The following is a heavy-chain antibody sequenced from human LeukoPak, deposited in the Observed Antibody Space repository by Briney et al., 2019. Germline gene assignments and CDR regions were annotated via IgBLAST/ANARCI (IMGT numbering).Heavy chain of an antibody. Sequence: GGSLRLSCAASGFTFSSYSMNWVRQAPGKGLEWVSSISSSSSYIYYADSVKGRFTISRDNAKNSLYLQMNSLRAEDTAVYYCARGSYGGNSGNLFQHWGQGTLVTVSS. J-gene: IGHJ1*01. D-gene: IGHD4-23*01. CDR3: ARGSYGGNSGNLFQH. CDR1: GFTFSSYS. CDR2: ISSSSSYI. V-gene: IGHV3-21*01.